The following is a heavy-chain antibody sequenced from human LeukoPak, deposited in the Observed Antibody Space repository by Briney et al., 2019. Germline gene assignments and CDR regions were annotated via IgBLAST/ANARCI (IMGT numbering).Heavy chain of an antibody. CDR1: GGSFSGNY. J-gene: IGHJ4*02. CDR2: INHSGST. Sequence: SETLSLTCAVYGGSFSGNYWSWIRQPPGKGLEWIGEINHSGSTNYNPSLKSRVTISLDTSKSQFSLKLSSVTAADTAVYYCARGRVVVIHFLFDYWGQGTLVTVSS. CDR3: ARGRVVVIHFLFDY. D-gene: IGHD3-22*01. V-gene: IGHV4-34*01.